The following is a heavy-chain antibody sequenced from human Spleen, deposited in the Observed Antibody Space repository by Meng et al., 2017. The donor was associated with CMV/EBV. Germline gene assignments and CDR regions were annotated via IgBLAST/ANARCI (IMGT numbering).Heavy chain of an antibody. Sequence: PFSSYAINWVRQAPGQGLEWMGWIIPIFGTANYAQKFRGRVTITTDESTSTAYMELSSLRSEDTAVYYCARAPGQPLVGYYYGMDVWGQGTTVTVSS. CDR2: IIPIFGTA. CDR1: PFSSYA. J-gene: IGHJ6*02. D-gene: IGHD1-26*01. V-gene: IGHV1-69*05. CDR3: ARAPGQPLVGYYYGMDV.